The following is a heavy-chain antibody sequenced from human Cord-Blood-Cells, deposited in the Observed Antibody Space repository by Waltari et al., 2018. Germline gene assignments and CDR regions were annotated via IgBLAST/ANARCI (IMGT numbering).Heavy chain of an antibody. Sequence: QVQLVQSGAEVKKPGASVKVSCKASGYTFTSYYMHWVRQAPGQGLEWMGIINPSGGSTSYAPKFQGRVTMTRDTSTSTVYMELSSLRSEDTAVYYCAKEYYGSGGGPYYFDYWGQGTLVTVSS. CDR1: GYTFTSYY. D-gene: IGHD3-10*01. J-gene: IGHJ4*02. CDR2: INPSGGST. CDR3: AKEYYGSGGGPYYFDY. V-gene: IGHV1-46*01.